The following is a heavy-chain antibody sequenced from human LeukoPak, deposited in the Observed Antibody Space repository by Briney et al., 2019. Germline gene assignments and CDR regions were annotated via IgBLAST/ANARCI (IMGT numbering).Heavy chain of an antibody. J-gene: IGHJ5*02. CDR3: ARDLAVPAATGGWFDP. D-gene: IGHD2-2*01. CDR2: ISAYNGNT. Sequence: GASVKVSCKASGYTFTSYGISWVRQAPGQGLEWMGWISAYNGNTNYAQKLQGRVTMTTDTSTSTAYMELRSLRSDDTAVYYCARDLAVPAATGGWFDPWGQGTLVTVSS. V-gene: IGHV1-18*01. CDR1: GYTFTSYG.